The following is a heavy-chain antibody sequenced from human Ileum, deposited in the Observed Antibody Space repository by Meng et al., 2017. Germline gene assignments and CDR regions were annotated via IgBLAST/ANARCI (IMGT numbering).Heavy chain of an antibody. Sequence: QVQLVQSGAEVKKPGASVKVSCKASGYTFSSLDINWVRQAPGQGLEWMGWMSPRSDDTGYVQKFQGRVTMTRDTSISTAYMELSSLTSEDTAIYYCARGVTAGLDYWGQGTLVTVSS. CDR2: MSPRSDDT. J-gene: IGHJ4*02. D-gene: IGHD5-18*01. CDR3: ARGVTAGLDY. CDR1: GYTFSSLD. V-gene: IGHV1-8*01.